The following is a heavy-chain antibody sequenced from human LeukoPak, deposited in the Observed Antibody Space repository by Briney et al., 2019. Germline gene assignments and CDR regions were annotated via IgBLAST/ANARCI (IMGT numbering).Heavy chain of an antibody. CDR3: ARDPVHLGGYSYDYTPYNWFDP. J-gene: IGHJ5*02. CDR1: GYTFTRYG. V-gene: IGHV1-18*01. D-gene: IGHD5-18*01. Sequence: ASVKVSCKASGYTFTRYGISWVREAPGQGLEWMGWISAYKGNTNYAQKLQGRVTMTTDTSTSTAYMELRSLRSDDTAVYYCARDPVHLGGYSYDYTPYNWFDPWGQGTLVTVSS. CDR2: ISAYKGNT.